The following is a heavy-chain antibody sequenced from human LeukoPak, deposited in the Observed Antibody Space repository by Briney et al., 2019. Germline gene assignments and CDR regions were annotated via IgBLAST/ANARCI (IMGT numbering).Heavy chain of an antibody. V-gene: IGHV3-23*01. CDR1: GFTFSSFA. CDR3: AKDHGVAVAGMYY. J-gene: IGHJ4*02. CDR2: MSGSGGST. D-gene: IGHD6-19*01. Sequence: PGGSLRLSCAASGFTFSSFAMSWVRQAPGKGLEWVSSMSGSGGSTYYADSVKGRFTISRDNSRNTLYLQMNSLRADDTAVYYCAKDHGVAVAGMYYWGQGTLATVSS.